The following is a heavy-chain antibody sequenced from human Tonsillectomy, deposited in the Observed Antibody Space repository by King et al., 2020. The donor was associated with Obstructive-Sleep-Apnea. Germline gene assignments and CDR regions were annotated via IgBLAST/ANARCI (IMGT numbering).Heavy chain of an antibody. D-gene: IGHD4-17*01. J-gene: IGHJ4*02. Sequence: VQLVESGGGLVQPGGSLRLSCAASGFTFSRYAMSWVRQAPGKGLEWVSAISVSGGSTYYADSVKGRFTISRDNSKNTLYLQMNSLRAEDTAANYCAKAVYVDSILPLDNWGQGTLVTVSS. CDR3: AKAVYVDSILPLDN. V-gene: IGHV3-23*04. CDR1: GFTFSRYA. CDR2: ISVSGGST.